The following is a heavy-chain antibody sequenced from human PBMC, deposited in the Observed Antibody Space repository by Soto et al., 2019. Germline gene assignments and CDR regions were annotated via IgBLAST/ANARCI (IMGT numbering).Heavy chain of an antibody. CDR2: IYPGDSDT. V-gene: IGHV5-51*01. Sequence: RGESLKICCKGSGYSFTSYWIGWVRQMPGKGLEWMGIIYPGDSDTRYSPSFQGQVTISADKSISTAYLQWSSLKASDTAMYYCARHVVPAANGALYYYYGMDVWGQGTTVTVSS. D-gene: IGHD2-2*01. J-gene: IGHJ6*02. CDR3: ARHVVPAANGALYYYYGMDV. CDR1: GYSFTSYW.